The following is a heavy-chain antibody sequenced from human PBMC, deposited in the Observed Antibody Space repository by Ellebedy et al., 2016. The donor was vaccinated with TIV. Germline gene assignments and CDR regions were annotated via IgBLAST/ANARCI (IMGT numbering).Heavy chain of an antibody. D-gene: IGHD1-1*01. CDR2: ISSDGSSK. V-gene: IGHV3-30*18. CDR1: EFTFNTYG. J-gene: IGHJ4*02. CDR3: AKRYRSYFDY. Sequence: SLKISCAASEFTFNTYGMNWVRQAPGKGLEWVALISSDGSSKSYADSVKGRFTISRDNSKNTLYLQMNSLREGDTAVYYCAKRYRSYFDYWGQGTLVTVSS.